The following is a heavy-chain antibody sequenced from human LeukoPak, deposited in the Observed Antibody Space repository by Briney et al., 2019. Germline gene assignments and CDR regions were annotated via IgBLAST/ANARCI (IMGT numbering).Heavy chain of an antibody. CDR2: IYTSGST. CDR1: GGSISSYY. J-gene: IGHJ6*03. Sequence: SETLSLTCTVSGGSISSYYWSWIRQPAGKGLEWIGRIYTSGSTNYNPSLKSRVTMSVDMSKNQFSLKLSSVTAADTAVYYCASGRIAAPQYYMDVRGKGTTVTVSS. D-gene: IGHD6-6*01. CDR3: ASGRIAAPQYYMDV. V-gene: IGHV4-4*07.